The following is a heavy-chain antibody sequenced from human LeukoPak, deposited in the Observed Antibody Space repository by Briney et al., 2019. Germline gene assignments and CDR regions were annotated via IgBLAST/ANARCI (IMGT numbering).Heavy chain of an antibody. CDR1: GGSISSYY. J-gene: IGHJ1*01. D-gene: IGHD1-26*01. Sequence: SETLSLTCTVSGGSISSYYWSWIRQPPGKGLEWIGYIYYSGSTYYNPSLKSRVTISVDTSKNQFSLKLSSVTAADTAVYYCARVVGAKYFQHWGQGTLVTVSS. V-gene: IGHV4-30-4*01. CDR2: IYYSGST. CDR3: ARVVGAKYFQH.